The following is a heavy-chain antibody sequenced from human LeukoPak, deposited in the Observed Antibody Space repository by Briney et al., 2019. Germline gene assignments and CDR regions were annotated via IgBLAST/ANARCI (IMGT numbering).Heavy chain of an antibody. D-gene: IGHD4-23*01. J-gene: IGHJ3*02. V-gene: IGHV3-21*04. CDR2: ISSSSSYI. Sequence: GRSLRLSCAASGFTFSSYSMNWVRQAPGKGLEWVSSISSSSSYIYYADSVKGRFTISRDNSKNTLYLQMNSLRAEDTAVYYCARGTYGGNDAFDIWGQGTMVTVSS. CDR3: ARGTYGGNDAFDI. CDR1: GFTFSSYS.